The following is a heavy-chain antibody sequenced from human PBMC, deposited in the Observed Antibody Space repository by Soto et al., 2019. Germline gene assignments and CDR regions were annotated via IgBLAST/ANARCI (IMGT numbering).Heavy chain of an antibody. D-gene: IGHD2-21*02. Sequence: LSLTCTVPVGSVSSGSYYWSWIRQPPGKGLEWIGYIYYSGSTNYNPSLKSRVTISVDTSKNQFSLKLSSVTAADTAVYFCARQRTSVVTQAYFDVWGPGSLVTVSS. CDR1: VGSVSSGSYY. J-gene: IGHJ4*02. CDR2: IYYSGST. V-gene: IGHV4-61*01. CDR3: ARQRTSVVTQAYFDV.